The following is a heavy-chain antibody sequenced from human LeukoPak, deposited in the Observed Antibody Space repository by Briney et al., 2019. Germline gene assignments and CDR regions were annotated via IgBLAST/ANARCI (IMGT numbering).Heavy chain of an antibody. J-gene: IGHJ4*02. CDR1: GFTFSSYA. CDR3: ARGPPLNLYSSSWLGDY. D-gene: IGHD6-13*01. V-gene: IGHV3-48*04. CDR2: ISNSGSTI. Sequence: PGGSLRLSCAASGFTFSSYAMSWIRQAPGKGLEWVSYISNSGSTIYYADSVKGRFTISRDNAKNSLYLQMNSLRAEDTAVYYCARGPPLNLYSSSWLGDYWGQGTLVTVSS.